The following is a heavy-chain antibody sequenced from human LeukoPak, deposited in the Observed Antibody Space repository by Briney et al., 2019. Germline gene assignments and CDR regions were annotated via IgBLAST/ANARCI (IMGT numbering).Heavy chain of an antibody. V-gene: IGHV1-2*02. D-gene: IGHD2-15*01. Sequence: GASVQVSCKPSGYTFTVYYIHWVRQAPRQGLEWMGGINPTSGATNYAPKFQGRVTMTRDTSISTAYMELNSLRSDDTAVYFCARGVVAATFYYYMDVWGKGTTVTVSS. CDR3: ARGVVAATFYYYMDV. CDR2: INPTSGAT. CDR1: GYTFTVYY. J-gene: IGHJ6*03.